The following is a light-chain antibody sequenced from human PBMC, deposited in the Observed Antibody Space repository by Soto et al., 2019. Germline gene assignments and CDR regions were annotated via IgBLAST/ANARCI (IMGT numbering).Light chain of an antibody. Sequence: QSALTQPPSASGSPGQSVTISCTGTSSDIGGYDHVSWYRQDPGKAPKVMIYEVTKQPSGVPDRFSGSKAGNTASLTVFGLQAEDEANYYCGSFAGPVWVFGGGTKVTVL. CDR2: EVT. CDR3: GSFAGPVWV. V-gene: IGLV2-8*01. CDR1: SSDIGGYDH. J-gene: IGLJ3*02.